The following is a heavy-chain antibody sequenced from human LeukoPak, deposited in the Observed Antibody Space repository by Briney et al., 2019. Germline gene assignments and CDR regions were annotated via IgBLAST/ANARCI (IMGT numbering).Heavy chain of an antibody. J-gene: IGHJ4*02. D-gene: IGHD2-2*03. CDR1: GFTFSSYA. V-gene: IGHV3-23*01. CDR3: AKDLDKGPGFDDYFDY. CDR2: ISGSGGST. Sequence: PGGSLRLSCAASGFTFSSYAMSWVRQAPGKGLEWVSAISGSGGSTYYADSVKGRFTISRDSSKNTLYLQMNSLRAEDTAVYYCAKDLDKGPGFDDYFDYWGQGTLVTVSS.